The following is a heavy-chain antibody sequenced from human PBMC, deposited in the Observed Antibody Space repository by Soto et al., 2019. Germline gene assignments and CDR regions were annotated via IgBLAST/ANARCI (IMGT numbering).Heavy chain of an antibody. V-gene: IGHV4-39*01. J-gene: IGHJ3*02. CDR1: GGSISSSSYY. CDR3: ARRIPGFAFDI. Sequence: QLQLQESGPGLVKPSETLSLTCTVSGGSISSSSYYWGWIRQPPGKGLEWIGSIYYSGSTYYNPSLKSRVTISVDTSKNQFSLKLSSVTAADTAVYYCARRIPGFAFDIWGQGTMVTVSS. CDR2: IYYSGST.